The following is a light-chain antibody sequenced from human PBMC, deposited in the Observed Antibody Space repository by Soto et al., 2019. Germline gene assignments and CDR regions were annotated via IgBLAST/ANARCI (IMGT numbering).Light chain of an antibody. J-gene: IGKJ1*01. CDR1: QSVRSN. V-gene: IGKV3-20*01. CDR2: GAS. CDR3: QQYGSSPPWT. Sequence: EIVMTQSLATLSMSTGERATLSCRASQSVRSNLAWYHQKPGQAPRLLIYGASTRATGIPARFSGSVSGTGFTLTISRLEPEDFAVYYCQQYGSSPPWTFGQGTKVDTK.